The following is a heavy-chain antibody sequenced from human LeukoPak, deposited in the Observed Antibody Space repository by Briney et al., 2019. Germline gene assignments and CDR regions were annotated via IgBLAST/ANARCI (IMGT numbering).Heavy chain of an antibody. D-gene: IGHD4-17*01. Sequence: GGSLRLSCTASGFTFGDYAMSWFRQAPGKGLEWVGFIRSKAYGGTTEYAASVKGRFTISRDDSKSIAYLQMNSLKTEDTAVYYCTRGTDYGNYYYYMDVWGKGTTVTVSS. V-gene: IGHV3-49*03. J-gene: IGHJ6*03. CDR1: GFTFGDYA. CDR3: TRGTDYGNYYYYMDV. CDR2: IRSKAYGGTT.